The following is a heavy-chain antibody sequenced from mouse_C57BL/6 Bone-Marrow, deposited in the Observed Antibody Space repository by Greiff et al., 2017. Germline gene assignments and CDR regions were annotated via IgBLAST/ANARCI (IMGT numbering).Heavy chain of an antibody. D-gene: IGHD1-1*01. CDR3: ARLARGY. J-gene: IGHJ2*01. Sequence: EVQLVESGGDLVKPGGSLKLSCAASGFTFSSYGMSWVRQTPDKRLEWVATISSGGSYTYYPDSVKGRFTISRDNAKNTLYLQMSSLKSEDTAMYYGARLARGYWGQGTTLTVSS. CDR1: GFTFSSYG. V-gene: IGHV5-6*01. CDR2: ISSGGSYT.